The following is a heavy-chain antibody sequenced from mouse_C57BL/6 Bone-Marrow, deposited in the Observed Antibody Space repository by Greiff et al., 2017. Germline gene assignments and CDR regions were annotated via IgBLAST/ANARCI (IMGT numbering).Heavy chain of an antibody. CDR1: GFNIKNTY. V-gene: IGHV14-3*01. Sequence: EVQLQESVAELVRPGASVKLSCTASGFNIKNTYMHWVQQRPEKGLEWIGRIDPATGNTKYAPQFPGTATITAAPSANTAYLQLSSLTSEDTAIYYCARDNSGYESYWGQGTTLTVSS. CDR2: IDPATGNT. CDR3: ARDNSGYESY. J-gene: IGHJ2*01. D-gene: IGHD3-2*02.